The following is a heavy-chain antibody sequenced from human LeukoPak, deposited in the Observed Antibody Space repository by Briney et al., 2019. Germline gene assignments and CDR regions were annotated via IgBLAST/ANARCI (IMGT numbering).Heavy chain of an antibody. CDR3: ARDQRYGSGSYYFDY. Sequence: ASVKVSCKASGYTFTGYYMHWARQAPGQGLEWMGWINPNSGGTNYAQKFQGRVTMTRDTSISTAYMELSRLRSDDTAVYYCARDQRYGSGSYYFDYWGQGTLVTVSS. D-gene: IGHD3-10*01. CDR1: GYTFTGYY. V-gene: IGHV1-2*02. J-gene: IGHJ4*02. CDR2: INPNSGGT.